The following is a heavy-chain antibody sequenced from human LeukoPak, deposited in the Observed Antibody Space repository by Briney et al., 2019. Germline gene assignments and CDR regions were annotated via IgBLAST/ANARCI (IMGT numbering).Heavy chain of an antibody. CDR2: ISLDGSNK. D-gene: IGHD3-22*01. Sequence: GGSLRLSCAASGFTFSSYVMHWVRQAPGKGLDWVAIISLDGSNKYYADSVKGRFTIPRDNSKNTLYLQMNSLRAEDTAVYYCAKANLYDSSGTHIDYWGQGTLVTVSS. CDR1: GFTFSSYV. CDR3: AKANLYDSSGTHIDY. V-gene: IGHV3-30-3*01. J-gene: IGHJ4*02.